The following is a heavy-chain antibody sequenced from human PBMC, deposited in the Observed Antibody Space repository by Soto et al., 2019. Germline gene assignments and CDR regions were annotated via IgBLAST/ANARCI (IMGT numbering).Heavy chain of an antibody. V-gene: IGHV1-3*04. J-gene: IGHJ5*02. D-gene: IGHD7-27*01. CDR1: GYTFTTYS. Sequence: VQLVQSGAEVKKPGASVTVSCKASGYTFTTYSVHWVRQAPGQSLEWMGWINTDSGQTKYAQKFQGRIIINKDTSPTTVPIELTNLKSKETAMYYRAKKRGRYNNHWGSGRPDNWFDPWGQGTLVTVSS. CDR3: AKKRGRYNNHWGSGRPDNWFDP. CDR2: INTDSGQT.